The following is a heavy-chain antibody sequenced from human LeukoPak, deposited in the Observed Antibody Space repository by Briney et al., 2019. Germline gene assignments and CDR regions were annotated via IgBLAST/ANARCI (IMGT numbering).Heavy chain of an antibody. J-gene: IGHJ5*02. CDR1: GGSFSGYY. V-gene: IGHV4-34*01. CDR3: QAYDSKSGQFDP. D-gene: IGHD3-16*01. Sequence: PSETLSLTCAVYGGSFSGYYWSWIRQPPGKGLEWIGEINHSGSTNYNPSLKSRVTISVDTSKSQFSLMLSSVTAADTAVYYCQAYDSKSGQFDPWGQGSLVTVSS. CDR2: INHSGST.